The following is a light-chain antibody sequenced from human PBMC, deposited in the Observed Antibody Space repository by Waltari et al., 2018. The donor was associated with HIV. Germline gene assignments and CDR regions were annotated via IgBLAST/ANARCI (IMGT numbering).Light chain of an antibody. J-gene: IGLJ1*01. CDR3: ASYRGLNNLGV. CDR1: DSDIGPCKL. Sequence: HSDLTQPPSASGSPGQSVTISSTGSDSDIGPCKLFSWYQHPPGKAPKLIISEVNKRPSGVPDRFSGSKSGDTASLTVSGLQAEEEADYYCASYRGLNNLGVFGTETKVTVL. V-gene: IGLV2-8*01. CDR2: EVN.